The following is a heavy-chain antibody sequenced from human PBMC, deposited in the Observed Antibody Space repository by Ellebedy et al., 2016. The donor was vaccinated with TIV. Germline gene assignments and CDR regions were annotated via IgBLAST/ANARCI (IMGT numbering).Heavy chain of an antibody. V-gene: IGHV3-11*01. CDR3: ARQTLSSFKDDY. CDR2: INTSGSTI. CDR1: GFTFSDYY. J-gene: IGHJ4*02. D-gene: IGHD5/OR15-5a*01. Sequence: GGSLRLSCAASGFTFSDYYMTWIRQAPGKGLEWLSYINTSGSTIYYADSVKGRFTVSRDNAKNSLYLQMNSLRAEDTAFYYCARQTLSSFKDDYWGQGTLVTVSS.